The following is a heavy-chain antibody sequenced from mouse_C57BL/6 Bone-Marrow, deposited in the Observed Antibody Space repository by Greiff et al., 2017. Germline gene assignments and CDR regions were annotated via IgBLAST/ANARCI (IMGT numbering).Heavy chain of an antibody. CDR3: ARPSSYYGSSFWFAY. D-gene: IGHD1-1*01. V-gene: IGHV1-4*01. J-gene: IGHJ3*01. Sequence: VQLQQSGAELARPGASVKMSCKASGYTFTSYTMHWVKQRPGQGLEWIGYINPSSGYTKYNQKFKGKATLTVDQSSSTAYMQLNSLTSEDSAVYYCARPSSYYGSSFWFAYWGQGTLVTVSA. CDR1: GYTFTSYT. CDR2: INPSSGYT.